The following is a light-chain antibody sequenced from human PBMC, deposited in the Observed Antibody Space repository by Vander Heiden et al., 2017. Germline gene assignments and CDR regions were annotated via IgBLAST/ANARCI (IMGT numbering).Light chain of an antibody. Sequence: DILMTQSPASLAVSLGDRATINCKSSQSVFYSSNNKNYLAWYQQKPGQPPKLLMYWASTRESGVPDRFSGSGSGTDFTFTISSLQAEDVAVYYCQQDAGLPLTFGGGTKVEIK. V-gene: IGKV4-1*01. J-gene: IGKJ4*01. CDR1: QSVFYSSNNKNY. CDR3: QQDAGLPLT. CDR2: WAS.